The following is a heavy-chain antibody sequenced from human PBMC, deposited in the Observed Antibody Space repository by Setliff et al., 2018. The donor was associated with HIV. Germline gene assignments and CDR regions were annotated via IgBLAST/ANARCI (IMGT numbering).Heavy chain of an antibody. J-gene: IGHJ6*03. D-gene: IGHD1-7*01. Sequence: SETLSLTCAVYGGSFSGYYWSWIRQPPGKGLEWIGEINHSGSTNYNPSLKSRVTISVDTSKNQFSLKLRSVTAADTAVYYCARDRYTWNYGKNYMDVWGKGTTVTVSS. CDR3: ARDRYTWNYGKNYMDV. CDR2: INHSGST. V-gene: IGHV4-34*01. CDR1: GGSFSGYY.